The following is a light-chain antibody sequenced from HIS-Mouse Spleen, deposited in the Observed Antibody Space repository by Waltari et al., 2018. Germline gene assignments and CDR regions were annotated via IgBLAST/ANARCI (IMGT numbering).Light chain of an antibody. V-gene: IGLV2-14*02. CDR3: SSYTSSSTV. CDR2: EVS. J-gene: IGLJ1*01. CDR1: RSEVGSYNL. Sequence: QSALTQPASVSGSPGQSITISFTGTRSEVGSYNLGPWYQQHPGKAPKLMIYEVSNRPSGVPDRFSGSKSGNTASLTISGLQAEDEADYYCSSYTSSSTVFGTGTKVTVL.